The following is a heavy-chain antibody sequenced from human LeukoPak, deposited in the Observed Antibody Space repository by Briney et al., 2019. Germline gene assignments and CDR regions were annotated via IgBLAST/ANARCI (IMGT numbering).Heavy chain of an antibody. J-gene: IGHJ6*03. CDR2: IYHSGST. V-gene: IGHV4-30-2*01. D-gene: IGHD1-7*01. CDR1: GGSISSGGYY. CDR3: ARDGVNSGTNPDYYYYYYMDV. Sequence: SQTLSLTCTVSGGSISSGGYYWSWIRQPPGKGLEWIGYIYHSGSTYYNPSLKSRVTISVDRSKNQFSLKLSSVTAADTAVYYCARDGVNSGTNPDYYYYYYMDVWGKGTTVTVSS.